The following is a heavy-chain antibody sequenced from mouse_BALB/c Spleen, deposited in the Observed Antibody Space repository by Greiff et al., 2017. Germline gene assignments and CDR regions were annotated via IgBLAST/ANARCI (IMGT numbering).Heavy chain of an antibody. V-gene: IGHV5-17*02. D-gene: IGHD1-2*01. CDR2: ISSGSSTN. CDR1: GFTFSSYG. J-gene: IGHJ2*01. Sequence: DVHLVESGGGLVQPGGSRKLSCAASGFTFSSYGMHWVRQAPEKGLEWVAYISSGSSTNYYADTVKGRFTISRDNPKNTLFLQMTSLKSEDTVMYYCAREGYCGHFDYWGQGTTLTVSS. CDR3: AREGYCGHFDY.